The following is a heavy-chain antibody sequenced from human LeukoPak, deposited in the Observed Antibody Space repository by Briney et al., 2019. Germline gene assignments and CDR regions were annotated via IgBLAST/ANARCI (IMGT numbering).Heavy chain of an antibody. J-gene: IGHJ4*02. CDR3: ARRRYYDSSGYPRQYYFDY. D-gene: IGHD3-22*01. CDR1: GGSISSSSYY. V-gene: IGHV4-39*01. CDR2: IYYSGST. Sequence: SETLSLTCTVSGGSISSSSYYWGWIRQPPGKGLEWIGSIYYSGSTYYNPSLKSRVTISVDTSKNQFSLKLSSVTAADTAVYYCARRRYYDSSGYPRQYYFDYWGQGTLVTVSS.